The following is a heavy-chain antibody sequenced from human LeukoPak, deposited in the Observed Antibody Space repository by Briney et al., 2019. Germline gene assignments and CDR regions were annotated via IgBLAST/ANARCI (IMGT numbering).Heavy chain of an antibody. D-gene: IGHD5-24*01. J-gene: IGHJ4*02. Sequence: SETLSLTCTVSGGSISSYYWSWIRQPPGKGLEWIGYIYYSGYTNYNPSLKSRVTISVDTSKNQFSLKLSSVTAADTAVYYCARVEMATITGAFDYWGQGTLVTVSS. V-gene: IGHV4-59*01. CDR2: IYYSGYT. CDR1: GGSISSYY. CDR3: ARVEMATITGAFDY.